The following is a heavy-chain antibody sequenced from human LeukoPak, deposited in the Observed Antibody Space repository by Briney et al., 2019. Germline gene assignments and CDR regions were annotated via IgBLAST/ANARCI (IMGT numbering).Heavy chain of an antibody. V-gene: IGHV4-39*01. CDR2: IYYSGNT. Sequence: ASETLSLTCTVSGVSISSSNSYWGWIRQPPGKGLEWIGSIYYSGNTYYNASLKSQVSISIDTSKNRFSLKLTSVTAADAAVYYCARQTGSGLFILPGGQGTLVTVSS. CDR1: GVSISSSNSY. D-gene: IGHD3/OR15-3a*01. J-gene: IGHJ4*02. CDR3: ARQTGSGLFILP.